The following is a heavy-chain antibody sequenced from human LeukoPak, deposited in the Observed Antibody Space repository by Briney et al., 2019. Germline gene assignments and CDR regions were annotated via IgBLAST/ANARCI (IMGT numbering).Heavy chain of an antibody. CDR2: IYYSGTT. CDR3: ARDHGGWFDS. V-gene: IGHV4-59*01. D-gene: IGHD4-23*01. J-gene: IGHJ5*01. Sequence: PSETLSLTCTVSGGSISSYYWSWIRQPPGKGLEWIGYIYYSGTTKYNPSLKSRVTISVDTSKNQFPLKLNSVTAADTAVYYCARDHGGWFDSWGQGTLVTVSS. CDR1: GGSISSYY.